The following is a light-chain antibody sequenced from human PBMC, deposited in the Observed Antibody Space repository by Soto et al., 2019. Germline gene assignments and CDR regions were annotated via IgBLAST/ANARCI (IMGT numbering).Light chain of an antibody. J-gene: IGLJ1*01. V-gene: IGLV2-14*01. CDR3: SSYTSSSTRV. CDR2: EVS. CDR1: RSDVGGYNY. Sequence: QSVLTQPASVSGSPGQSITISCTGTRSDVGGYNYVSWYQQHPGKAPKLMIYEVSNRPSGVSNRFSGSKSGNTASLTISGLQAEDEADYYCSSYTSSSTRVFGTGTKVT.